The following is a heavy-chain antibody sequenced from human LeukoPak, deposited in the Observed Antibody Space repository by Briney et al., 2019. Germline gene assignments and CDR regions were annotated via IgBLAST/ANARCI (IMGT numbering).Heavy chain of an antibody. D-gene: IGHD1-26*01. CDR1: GFTFSSYE. Sequence: GGSLRLSCAASGFTFSSYEMNWVRQAPGKGLEWVSYISSSGSTIYYADSVKGRFTISRDNAKNSLYLQMNSLRAEDTALYYCASGGIYYGAAFDFWGQGTLVTVSS. V-gene: IGHV3-48*03. J-gene: IGHJ4*02. CDR3: ASGGIYYGAAFDF. CDR2: ISSSGSTI.